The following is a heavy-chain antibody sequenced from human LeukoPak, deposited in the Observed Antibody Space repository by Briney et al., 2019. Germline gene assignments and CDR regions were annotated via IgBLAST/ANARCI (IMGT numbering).Heavy chain of an antibody. D-gene: IGHD2-15*01. J-gene: IGHJ4*02. CDR2: INPNRGAT. Sequence: AAVKVSCKASGFSLRSYYMYWGRQAPGQGREWMGWINPNRGATGYAQKFQGRVTVTSDTSINTAYMELSGLISDATAVYYCARDGMAQMVEFDYWGQGTLVTVSS. CDR3: ARDGMAQMVEFDY. V-gene: IGHV1-2*02. CDR1: GFSLRSYY.